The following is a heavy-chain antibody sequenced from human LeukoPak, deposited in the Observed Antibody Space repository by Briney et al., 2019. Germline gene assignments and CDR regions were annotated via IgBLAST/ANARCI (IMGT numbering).Heavy chain of an antibody. V-gene: IGHV4-4*07. CDR1: GGSISSYY. D-gene: IGHD5-12*01. CDR2: IYTSGST. CDR3: AMSPSSGYETFDY. Sequence: SETLSLTCNVSGGSISSYYWSWIRQPAGKGLEGIGRIYTSGSTNYNPSLKSRVTMSVDTSKNQFSLKLSSLTAAGTAVYYCAMSPSSGYETFDYWGQGTLVTVSS. J-gene: IGHJ4*02.